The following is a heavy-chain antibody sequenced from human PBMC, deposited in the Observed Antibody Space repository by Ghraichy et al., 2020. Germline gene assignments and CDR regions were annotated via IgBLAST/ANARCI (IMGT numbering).Heavy chain of an antibody. V-gene: IGHV4-59*01. CDR3: AKTLRFFGGFDP. Sequence: SQTLSLTCTVSGGSIIGDWWSWIRQPPGKGLEWIGYIHDTGSPHYNPSIQSRVTLSLDTSKNQISLNLTSVTAPDTAVYYCAKTLRFFGGFDPWGQGTLVTVSS. J-gene: IGHJ5*02. CDR1: GGSIIGDW. CDR2: IHDTGSP. D-gene: IGHD3-3*01.